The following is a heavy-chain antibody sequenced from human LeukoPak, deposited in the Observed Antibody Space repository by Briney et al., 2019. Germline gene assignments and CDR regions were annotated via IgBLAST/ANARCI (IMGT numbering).Heavy chain of an antibody. V-gene: IGHV3-66*02. CDR1: GFAVSSNY. CDR3: ARLPSY. CDR2: IYSDGSI. J-gene: IGHJ4*02. Sequence: GGSLRLSCAASGFAVSSNYMTWVRQAPGKGLEWVSVIYSDGSIYYADSVKGRFTISRDNSKNTLYLQMNSLRPEDTAVYYCARLPSYWGQGTLVNVSS.